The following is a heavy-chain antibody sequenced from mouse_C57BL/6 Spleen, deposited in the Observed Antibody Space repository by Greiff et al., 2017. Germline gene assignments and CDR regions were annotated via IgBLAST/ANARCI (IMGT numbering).Heavy chain of an antibody. Sequence: VQLQQSGAELVKPGASVKISCKASGYAFTNYWMNWVKQRPGKGLEWIGEIYPGDGDTNYNGKFKGKATLTADKSSSTAYMQLRSLTSEDSAVYYCARGGKNGAMDYWGQGTSVTVSS. CDR2: IYPGDGDT. V-gene: IGHV1-80*01. CDR3: ARGGKNGAMDY. J-gene: IGHJ4*01. CDR1: GYAFTNYW.